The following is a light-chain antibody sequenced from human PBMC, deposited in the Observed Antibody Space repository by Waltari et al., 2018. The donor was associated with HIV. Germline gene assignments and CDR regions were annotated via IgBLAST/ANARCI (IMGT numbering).Light chain of an antibody. V-gene: IGLV1-44*01. Sequence: QSVLTQPPSASGTPGQRVTLSCSGSSSNIGSNTVNWYQQLPGTAPKLLLYSNYHRPSGVPDRFSGSKSGTSASLAISGLQSEDEADYYCATWDDSLNGRVFGGGTKLTVL. CDR3: ATWDDSLNGRV. J-gene: IGLJ3*02. CDR1: SSNIGSNT. CDR2: SNY.